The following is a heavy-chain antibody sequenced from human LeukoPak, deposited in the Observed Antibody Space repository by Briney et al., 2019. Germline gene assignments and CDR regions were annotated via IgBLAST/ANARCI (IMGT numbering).Heavy chain of an antibody. CDR3: ARDLLDTSMVHYWYFDL. V-gene: IGHV4-31*03. CDR1: GGSISSGDYY. CDR2: IYYNRST. Sequence: SEILSLTCTVSGGSISSGDYYWSWIRQHPGKGLEWIGYIYYNRSTYFNPSLKSRVTISVDTSKNQFSLQLSSVTAADTAVYYCARDLLDTSMVHYWYFDLWGRGTLVTVSS. J-gene: IGHJ2*01. D-gene: IGHD5-18*01.